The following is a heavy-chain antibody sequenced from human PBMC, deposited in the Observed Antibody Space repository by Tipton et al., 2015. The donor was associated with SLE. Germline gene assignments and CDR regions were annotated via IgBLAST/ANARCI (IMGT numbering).Heavy chain of an antibody. V-gene: IGHV4-4*07. J-gene: IGHJ6*02. CDR3: ARDSAAAGYGMDV. D-gene: IGHD6-13*01. CDR2: IYTSGST. CDR1: GGSFSSYY. Sequence: TLSLTCAVYGGSFSSYYWGWIRQPAGKGLEWIGRIYTSGSTNYNPSLKSRVTISVDTSKNQFSLKLSSVTAADTAVYYCARDSAAAGYGMDVWGQGTTVTVSS.